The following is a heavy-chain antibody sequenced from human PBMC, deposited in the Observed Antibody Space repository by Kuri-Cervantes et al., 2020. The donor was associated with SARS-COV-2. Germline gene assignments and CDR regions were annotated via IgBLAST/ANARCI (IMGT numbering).Heavy chain of an antibody. CDR1: GGSISSYY. CDR2: IYYSGST. J-gene: IGHJ3*02. Sequence: GSLRLSCTVSGGSISSYYWSWIRQPPGKGLEWIGYIYYSGSTNYNPSLKSRVTISVDTSKNQFSLKLSSVTAPDTAVYYCARYCSSTSCPGATAFDIWGQGTMVTVSS. CDR3: ARYCSSTSCPGATAFDI. D-gene: IGHD2-2*01. V-gene: IGHV4-59*08.